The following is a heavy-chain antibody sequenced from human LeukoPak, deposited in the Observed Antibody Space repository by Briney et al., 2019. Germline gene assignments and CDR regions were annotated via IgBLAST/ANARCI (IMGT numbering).Heavy chain of an antibody. CDR1: GGSFSGYY. J-gene: IGHJ4*02. V-gene: IGHV4-34*01. CDR2: INHSGST. CDR3: ARGEDIVVVPAATESRTFDY. D-gene: IGHD2-2*01. Sequence: PSETLSLTCAVYGGSFSGYYWSWIRQPPGKGLEWIGEINHSGSTNYNPSLKSRVTISVDTSKNQFSLKLSSVTAADTAVYYCARGEDIVVVPAATESRTFDYWGQGTLVTVSP.